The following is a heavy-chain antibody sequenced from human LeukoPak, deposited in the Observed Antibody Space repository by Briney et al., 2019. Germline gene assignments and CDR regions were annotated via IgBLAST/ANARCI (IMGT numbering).Heavy chain of an antibody. V-gene: IGHV3-7*01. D-gene: IGHD4-17*01. CDR2: IKQDGSEK. Sequence: GGSLRHSCAASGFTFSSYWMSWVRQAPGKGLEWVANIKQDGSEKYYVDSVKGRFTISRDNAKNSLYLQMNSLRAEDTAVYYCAKWDGDLYYYYYMDVWGKGTTVTVSS. CDR3: AKWDGDLYYYYYMDV. J-gene: IGHJ6*03. CDR1: GFTFSSYW.